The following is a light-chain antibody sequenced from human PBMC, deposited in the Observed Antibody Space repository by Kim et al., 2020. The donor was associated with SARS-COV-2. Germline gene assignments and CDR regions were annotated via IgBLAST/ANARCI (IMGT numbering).Light chain of an antibody. CDR1: QSVSSN. J-gene: IGKJ1*01. Sequence: YPGERATLSCRASQSVSSNLAWYQQKPGQAPRLLIYGASTRATGIPARFSGSGSGTEFTLTISSLQSEDFAVYYCQQYNNWPHWTFGQGTKVDIK. V-gene: IGKV3-15*01. CDR3: QQYNNWPHWT. CDR2: GAS.